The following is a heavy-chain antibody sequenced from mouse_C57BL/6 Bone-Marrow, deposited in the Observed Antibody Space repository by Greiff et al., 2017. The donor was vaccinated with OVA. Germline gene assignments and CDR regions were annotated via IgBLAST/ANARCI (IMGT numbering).Heavy chain of an antibody. CDR1: GFTFSSYT. J-gene: IGHJ3*01. CDR2: ISGGGGNT. CDR3: ARTGPNGDLAY. D-gene: IGHD4-1*01. Sequence: DVKLVESGGGLVKPGGSLKLSCAASGFTFSSYTMSWVRQTPEKRLEWVATISGGGGNTYYPDSVKGRFTISRDNAKNTLYLQMSSLRSEDTALYYCARTGPNGDLAYWGQGTLVTVSA. V-gene: IGHV5-9*01.